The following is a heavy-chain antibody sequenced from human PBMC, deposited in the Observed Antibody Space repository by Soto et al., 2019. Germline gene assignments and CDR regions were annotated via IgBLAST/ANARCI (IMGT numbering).Heavy chain of an antibody. CDR1: GYTFTSYG. D-gene: IGHD6-13*01. CDR2: ISAYNGNT. V-gene: IGHV1-18*01. J-gene: IGHJ5*02. Sequence: ASVKVSCKASGYTFTSYGISWVRQAPGQGLEWMGWISAYNGNTNYAQKLQGRVTMTTDTSTSTAYMELRSLRSDDTAVYYCARDHGRVFGQQLVPAWGQGTLVTVSS. CDR3: ARDHGRVFGQQLVPA.